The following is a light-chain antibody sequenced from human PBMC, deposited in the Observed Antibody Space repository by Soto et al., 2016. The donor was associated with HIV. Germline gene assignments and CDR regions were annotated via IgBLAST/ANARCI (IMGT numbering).Light chain of an antibody. CDR3: QVWGNDSDHAV. Sequence: SYVLTQAPPMSVAPGKTARITCAENNIGSKSVHWYQQKPGQAPVLVVQDDSVRPSGIPERFSGSNSGNTATLTIRRVEAGDEADYYCQVWGNDSDHAVFGGGTQLTVL. CDR2: DDS. J-gene: IGLJ7*01. CDR1: NIGSKS. V-gene: IGLV3-21*03.